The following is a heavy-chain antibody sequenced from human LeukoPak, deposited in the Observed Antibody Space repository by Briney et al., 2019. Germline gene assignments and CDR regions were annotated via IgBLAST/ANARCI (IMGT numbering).Heavy chain of an antibody. J-gene: IGHJ4*02. CDR1: GYTLTELS. D-gene: IGHD3-22*01. CDR2: FDPEDGET. CDR3: AGDMPEEHSSGYYYAY. Sequence: ASVKVSCKVSGYTLTELSMHWVRQAPGKGLEWMGGFDPEDGETIYAQKFQGRVTMTEDTSTDTAYMELSSLRSEDTAVYYCAGDMPEEHSSGYYYAYWGQGTLVTVSS. V-gene: IGHV1-24*01.